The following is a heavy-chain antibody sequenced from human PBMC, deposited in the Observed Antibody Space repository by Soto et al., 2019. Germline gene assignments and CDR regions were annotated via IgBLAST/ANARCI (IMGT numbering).Heavy chain of an antibody. J-gene: IGHJ5*02. D-gene: IGHD2-2*01. Sequence: SVKVSFKASGGTFSSYAISWVRQAPGQGLERMGGIIPIFGTANYAQKFQGRVTITADESTSTAYMELSSLRSEDTAVYYCAIDRGYCISTSCYGGWFDPWGQGTLVTVSS. CDR2: IIPIFGTA. CDR1: GGTFSSYA. CDR3: AIDRGYCISTSCYGGWFDP. V-gene: IGHV1-69*13.